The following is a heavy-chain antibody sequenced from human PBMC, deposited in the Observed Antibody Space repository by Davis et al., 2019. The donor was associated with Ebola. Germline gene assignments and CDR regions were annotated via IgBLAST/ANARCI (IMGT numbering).Heavy chain of an antibody. V-gene: IGHV3-21*01. D-gene: IGHD5-12*01. Sequence: GESLKISCTASGFTFNTYNMNWVRQAPGKGLEWVSSISGSSGYIYYADSVKGRFTISRDNAKNSLYLQMNSLRAEDTAVYYCARRGSGYVVRFDYWGQGTLVTVSS. CDR3: ARRGSGYVVRFDY. CDR2: ISGSSGYI. CDR1: GFTFNTYN. J-gene: IGHJ4*02.